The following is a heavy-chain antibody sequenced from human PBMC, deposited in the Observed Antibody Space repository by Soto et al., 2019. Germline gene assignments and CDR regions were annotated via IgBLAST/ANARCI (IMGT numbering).Heavy chain of an antibody. V-gene: IGHV4-39*01. Sequence: QLQLQESGPGLVKPSETLSLTCTVSGGSISSSSYYWGWIRQTPGKGLEWIGSIYYSGSTYYNPSLKSRVTISVDTSKNQFSLKLSSVTAADTAVYYCARHKRGWFGELLSFTFDYWGQGTLVTVSS. J-gene: IGHJ4*02. CDR1: GGSISSSSYY. CDR3: ARHKRGWFGELLSFTFDY. CDR2: IYYSGST. D-gene: IGHD3-10*01.